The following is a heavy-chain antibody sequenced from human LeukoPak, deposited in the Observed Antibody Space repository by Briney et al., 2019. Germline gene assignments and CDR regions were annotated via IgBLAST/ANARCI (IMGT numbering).Heavy chain of an antibody. J-gene: IGHJ6*02. Sequence: ASVKVSCKASGYTFTSYGISWVRQAPGQGLEWMGWISAYNGNTNYAQKLQGRVTMTTDTSTSTAYMELRSLRSDDTAVYYCARDLHDILTGHPLYYYYGMDVWGQGTTVTVSS. CDR2: ISAYNGNT. CDR1: GYTFTSYG. CDR3: ARDLHDILTGHPLYYYYGMDV. D-gene: IGHD3-9*01. V-gene: IGHV1-18*01.